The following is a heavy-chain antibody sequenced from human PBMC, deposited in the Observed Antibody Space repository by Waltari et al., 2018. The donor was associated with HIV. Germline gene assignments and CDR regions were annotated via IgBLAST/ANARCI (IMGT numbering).Heavy chain of an antibody. J-gene: IGHJ4*02. CDR2: IYHRGST. Sequence: QVQLQESGPGLVKPSETLSLTCTVSGYSISGGYYWGWTRQPPGKGLEWIGSIYHRGSTYYTPSLKSRVTISVDTAKNQFSLKLSSVTAADTAVYYCARDGIVVAKGYYFDYWGQGTLVTVSS. CDR1: GYSISGGYY. CDR3: ARDGIVVAKGYYFDY. V-gene: IGHV4-38-2*02. D-gene: IGHD2-21*01.